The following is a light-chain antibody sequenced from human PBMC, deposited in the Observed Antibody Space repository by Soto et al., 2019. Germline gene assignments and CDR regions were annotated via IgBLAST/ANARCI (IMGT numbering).Light chain of an antibody. CDR1: YSISSW. J-gene: IGKJ2*01. CDR3: QQYSSDSPPFT. CDR2: DAS. V-gene: IGKV1-5*01. Sequence: DIQMTQSPSTLSASVGDRVTITCRASYSISSWLAWYQQKPGKAPKLMIYDASSLESGVSSRFSGSGSGTEFTLTISSLQPDDFATYYCQQYSSDSPPFTFGQGTKLEIK.